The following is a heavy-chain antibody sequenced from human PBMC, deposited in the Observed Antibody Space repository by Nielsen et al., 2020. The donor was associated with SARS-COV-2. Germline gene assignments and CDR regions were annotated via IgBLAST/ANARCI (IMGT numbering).Heavy chain of an antibody. J-gene: IGHJ6*02. V-gene: IGHV3-33*01. Sequence: GGSLRLFCAASGFTFSSYGMHWVRQAPGKGLEWVAVIWYDGSNKYYADSVKGRFTISRDNSKNTLYLQMNSLRAEDTAVYYCARAVELHIDLYYYYGMDVWGQGTTVTVSS. CDR3: ARAVELHIDLYYYYGMDV. CDR2: IWYDGSNK. D-gene: IGHD1-26*01. CDR1: GFTFSSYG.